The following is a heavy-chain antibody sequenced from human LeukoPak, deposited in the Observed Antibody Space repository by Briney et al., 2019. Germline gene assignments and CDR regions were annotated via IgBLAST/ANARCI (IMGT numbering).Heavy chain of an antibody. Sequence: SETLSLTCTVSGASLNSFYWSWLRQPPGKGLEWIGYIYRGNTNYNPSLKSRVSISVDTSKNQFSLNLNSVTASDPAVYYCAIKKGGWFDPWGQGTLVTVSS. CDR3: AIKKGGWFDP. CDR1: GASLNSFY. CDR2: IYRGNT. V-gene: IGHV4-4*09. J-gene: IGHJ5*02. D-gene: IGHD3-16*01.